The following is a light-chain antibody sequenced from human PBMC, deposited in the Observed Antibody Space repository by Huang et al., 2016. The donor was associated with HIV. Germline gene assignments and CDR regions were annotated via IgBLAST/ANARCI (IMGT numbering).Light chain of an antibody. J-gene: IGKJ2*01. CDR3: QQYGGSLYT. CDR2: GVS. V-gene: IGKV3-20*01. CDR1: QSVSTDY. Sequence: EIVLTQSPGTLSLSPGERVTLSCRASQSVSTDYLAWYQQRPGQAPRLLSYGVSSRATGIPERFSGSGSGTEFTLTISGLEPEDFAVYYCQQYGGSLYTFGQGTKLEIK.